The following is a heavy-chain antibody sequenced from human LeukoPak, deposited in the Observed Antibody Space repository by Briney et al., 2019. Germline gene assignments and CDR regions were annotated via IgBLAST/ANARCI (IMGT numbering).Heavy chain of an antibody. D-gene: IGHD3-9*01. J-gene: IGHJ5*02. CDR2: ISGSGGST. CDR1: GFTFSSYA. CDR3: ATLAGDYDIGWFDP. Sequence: GGSLRLSCAASGFTFSSYAMSWVRQAPGKGLEWVSAISGSGGSTYYADSVKGRFTISRDNSKNTLYLQMNSLRAEDTAVYCCATLAGDYDIGWFDPWGQGTLVTVSS. V-gene: IGHV3-23*01.